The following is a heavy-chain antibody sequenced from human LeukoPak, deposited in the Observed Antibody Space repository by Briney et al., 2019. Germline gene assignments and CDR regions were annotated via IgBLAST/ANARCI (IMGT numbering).Heavy chain of an antibody. V-gene: IGHV3-30*04. CDR3: AREDPYGSGSYYNVFYSGFDY. CDR1: GFTFINYA. Sequence: GGSLRLSCAASGFTFINYAMHWVRQATGKGLEWGAVISYDGGTEYYADSVKGRFTISRDNSKNTVYLQMNSLRAEDTAVYYCAREDPYGSGSYYNVFYSGFDYWGQGTLVTVSS. J-gene: IGHJ4*02. CDR2: ISYDGGTE. D-gene: IGHD3-10*01.